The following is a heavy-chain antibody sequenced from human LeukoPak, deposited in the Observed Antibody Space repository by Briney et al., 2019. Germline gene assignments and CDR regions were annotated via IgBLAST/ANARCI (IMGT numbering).Heavy chain of an antibody. CDR3: TRSLTGTTFGDY. D-gene: IGHD1-7*01. CDR2: IRDKAERYAT. Sequence: PGGSLKLSCAASGFSFSVSTMHWVRQASGKGLEWVGRIRDKAERYATVYAASVKGRFTISRDDSENTAYLQLNSLSSDDTAVYYCTRSLTGTTFGDYWGQGTLVTVSS. CDR1: GFSFSVST. J-gene: IGHJ4*02. V-gene: IGHV3-73*01.